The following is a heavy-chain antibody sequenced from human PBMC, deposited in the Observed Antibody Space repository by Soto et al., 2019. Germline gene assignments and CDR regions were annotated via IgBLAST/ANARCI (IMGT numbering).Heavy chain of an antibody. J-gene: IGHJ5*02. CDR1: GGTFSSYA. CDR3: APYYYDSSGYYPSQFDP. Sequence: SVKVSCKSSGGTFSSYAISCVRQAPGQGLEWMGGIIPIFGTANYAQKFQGRVTITADESTSTAYMELSSLRSEDTAVYYCAPYYYDSSGYYPSQFDPWGQGTLVTVSS. D-gene: IGHD3-22*01. V-gene: IGHV1-69*13. CDR2: IIPIFGTA.